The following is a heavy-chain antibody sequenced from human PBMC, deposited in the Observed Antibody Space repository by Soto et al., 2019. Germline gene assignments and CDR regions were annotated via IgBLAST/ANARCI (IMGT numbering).Heavy chain of an antibody. CDR3: ASSTDIGYYYYYMDV. CDR2: IYSGGST. Sequence: GGSLRLSCAASGFTVSSNYMSWVRQAPGKGLEWVSVIYSGGSTYYADSVKGRFTISRDNSKNTLYLQMNSLRAEDTAVYYCASSTDIGYYYYYMDVWGKGTTVTVSS. CDR1: GFTVSSNY. D-gene: IGHD2-21*02. J-gene: IGHJ6*03. V-gene: IGHV3-66*01.